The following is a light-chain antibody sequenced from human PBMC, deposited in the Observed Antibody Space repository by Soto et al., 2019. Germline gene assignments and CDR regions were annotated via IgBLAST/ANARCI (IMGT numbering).Light chain of an antibody. V-gene: IGKV1-39*01. Sequence: IQVTQSPSSLSASVGDRVTITCRTSQGIRSALGWYQQKPGKVPKLLIYAASTLQSGVPSRFSGSGSGTDFTLTISSLQPEDFATYYCQQSYSTPTFGQGTKVDI. CDR1: QGIRSA. CDR3: QQSYSTPT. J-gene: IGKJ1*01. CDR2: AAS.